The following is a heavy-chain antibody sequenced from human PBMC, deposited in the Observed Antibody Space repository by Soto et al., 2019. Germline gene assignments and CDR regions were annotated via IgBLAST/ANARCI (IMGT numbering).Heavy chain of an antibody. CDR2: INPSGGST. J-gene: IGHJ6*02. D-gene: IGHD2-15*01. CDR3: ARDCSGGSCYSEGGDYGMDV. CDR1: GYTFTSYY. Sequence: WASVKVSCKASGYTFTSYYVHWVRQAPGQGLEWMGIINPSGGSTSYAQKFQGRVTMTRDTSTSTVYMELSSLRSEDTAVYYCARDCSGGSCYSEGGDYGMDVWGQGTTVTVSS. V-gene: IGHV1-46*01.